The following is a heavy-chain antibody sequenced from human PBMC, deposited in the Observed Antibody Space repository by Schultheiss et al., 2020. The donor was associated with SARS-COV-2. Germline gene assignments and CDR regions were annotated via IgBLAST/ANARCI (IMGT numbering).Heavy chain of an antibody. V-gene: IGHV4-31*03. CDR3: ARGYYDSGYAFDI. D-gene: IGHD3-22*01. Sequence: SETLSLTCTVSGGSISSGGYYWSWIRQHPGKGLEWIGYIYYSGSTYYNPSLKSRVTISVDTSKNQFSLKLNSVTAADTAVYYCARGYYDSGYAFDIWGQGTMVTVSS. CDR2: IYYSGST. J-gene: IGHJ3*02. CDR1: GGSISSGGYY.